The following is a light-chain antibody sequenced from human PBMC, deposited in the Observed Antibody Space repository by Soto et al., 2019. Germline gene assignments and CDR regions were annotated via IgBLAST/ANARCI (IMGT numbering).Light chain of an antibody. CDR3: SSYTSSSIDYV. J-gene: IGLJ1*01. Sequence: QSALTQPASVSGSPGQSITISCTGTSSDVGGYNYVSWCQQHPGKAPKLMIYEVSNRPSGVSNRFSGSKSGNTASLTISGLQAEDEADYYCSSYTSSSIDYVFGTGTKLTVL. V-gene: IGLV2-14*01. CDR1: SSDVGGYNY. CDR2: EVS.